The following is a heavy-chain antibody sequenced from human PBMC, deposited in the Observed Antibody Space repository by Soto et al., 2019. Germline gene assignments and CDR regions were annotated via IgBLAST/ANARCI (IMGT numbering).Heavy chain of an antibody. D-gene: IGHD6-6*01. CDR3: TRDSASYSSSSGSYWYFDL. Sequence: GGSLRLSCAASGFTFSSYSRNWVRQAPGKGLEWVSYTSSGSATIYYADSVKGRFTISRDNAKNSLYLQMNSLRDEDTAVYYCTRDSASYSSSSGSYWYFDLWGRGTLVTVPS. V-gene: IGHV3-48*02. CDR2: TSSGSATI. J-gene: IGHJ2*01. CDR1: GFTFSSYS.